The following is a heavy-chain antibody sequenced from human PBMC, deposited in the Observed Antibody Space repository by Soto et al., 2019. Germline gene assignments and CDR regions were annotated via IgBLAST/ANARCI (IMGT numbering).Heavy chain of an antibody. J-gene: IGHJ4*02. V-gene: IGHV4-4*02. D-gene: IGHD6-19*01. CDR1: SASISSEQR. CDR3: ARSFGWYAIDQ. Sequence: QMQLQESGPGLVKPSETLSLTCAVSSASISSEQRWSWVRQPPGKGLEWIGEIHHSGSTNKNPSRKSRVTMSVDKSKNQFSLNLNSVTAADTAVYYCARSFGWYAIDQWGQGTLVTVSS. CDR2: IHHSGST.